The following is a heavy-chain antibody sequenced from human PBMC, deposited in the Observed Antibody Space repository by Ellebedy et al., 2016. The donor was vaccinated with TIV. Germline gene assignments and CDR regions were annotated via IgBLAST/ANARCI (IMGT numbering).Heavy chain of an antibody. CDR3: GRRGKNWSIDY. J-gene: IGHJ4*02. D-gene: IGHD1-1*01. Sequence: GESLKISCQVSGYRFSSYWIVWVRQMPGKGLEWMGTFWPCDSDTRYSPSFEGQVIISVDKSINTADLQWSSLKDSASAMYYCGRRGKNWSIDYWGQGTLVTVSS. CDR2: FWPCDSDT. V-gene: IGHV5-51*01. CDR1: GYRFSSYW.